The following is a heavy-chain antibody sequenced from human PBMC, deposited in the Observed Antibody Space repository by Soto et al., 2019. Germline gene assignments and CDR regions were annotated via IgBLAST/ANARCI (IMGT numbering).Heavy chain of an antibody. CDR3: ARVGGALAYCGGDCHG. Sequence: QVQLVQSGAEVKKPGSSVKVSCKASGGTFSSYTISWVRQAPGQGLEWMGRIIPILGIANYAQKFQGRVTITADKXTXXAYMELSSLRSEDTAVYYCARVGGALAYCGGDCHGWGQGTLVTVSS. J-gene: IGHJ4*02. CDR2: IIPILGIA. CDR1: GGTFSSYT. D-gene: IGHD2-21*02. V-gene: IGHV1-69*02.